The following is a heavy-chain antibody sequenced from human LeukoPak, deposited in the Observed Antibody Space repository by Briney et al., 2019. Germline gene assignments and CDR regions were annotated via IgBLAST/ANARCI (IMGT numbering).Heavy chain of an antibody. Sequence: GGSLRLSCAASGLTFSSYSMNWVRQAPGKGLEWASSISSSSSYIYYADSVKGRFTISRDNAKNSPYLQMNSLRAEDTAVYYCARDPSYDGNSEFGAFDIWGQGTMVTVSS. CDR2: ISSSSSYI. V-gene: IGHV3-21*01. J-gene: IGHJ3*02. D-gene: IGHD4-23*01. CDR1: GLTFSSYS. CDR3: ARDPSYDGNSEFGAFDI.